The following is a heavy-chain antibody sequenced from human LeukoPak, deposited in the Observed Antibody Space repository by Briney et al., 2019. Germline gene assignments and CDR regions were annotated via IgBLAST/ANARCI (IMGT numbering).Heavy chain of an antibody. J-gene: IGHJ3*02. D-gene: IGHD2-15*01. CDR2: ISSDGGST. Sequence: GGSLRLSCAASGFTFSSYAMHRVRQAPGKGLEYVSAISSDGGSTYYANSVKGRFTISRDNSKNTLYLQMGSLRAEDMAVYYCARLGYCSGGSCYSGGAFDIWGQGTMVTVSS. CDR1: GFTFSSYA. CDR3: ARLGYCSGGSCYSGGAFDI. V-gene: IGHV3-64*01.